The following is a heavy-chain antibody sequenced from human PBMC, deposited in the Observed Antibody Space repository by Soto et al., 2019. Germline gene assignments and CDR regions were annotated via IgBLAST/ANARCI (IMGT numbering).Heavy chain of an antibody. CDR1: GYTFTSYY. CDR3: ARVSSNPWWWFDP. V-gene: IGHV1-46*01. Sequence: ASVKVSCKASGYTFTSYYMHWVRQAPGQGLEWMGIINPSGGSTSYALKFQGRVTMTRDTSTSTVYMELSSLRSEDTAVYYCARVSSNPWWWFDPWGQGTLVTVSS. J-gene: IGHJ5*02. CDR2: INPSGGST. D-gene: IGHD2-8*02.